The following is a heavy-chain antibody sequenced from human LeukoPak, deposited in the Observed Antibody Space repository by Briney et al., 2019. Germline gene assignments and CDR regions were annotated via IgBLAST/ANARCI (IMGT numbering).Heavy chain of an antibody. D-gene: IGHD3-10*01. V-gene: IGHV3-66*01. Sequence: GGSLRLSCAASGFTVSSNYMSWVRQAPAEGLEWVSGIYSGGSTYYADSVRGRFTISRDNSKNTLYLKMNSLRAEDTAVYYCARDVYGSGQKAFDIWGQGTMVTVSS. J-gene: IGHJ3*02. CDR3: ARDVYGSGQKAFDI. CDR2: IYSGGST. CDR1: GFTVSSNY.